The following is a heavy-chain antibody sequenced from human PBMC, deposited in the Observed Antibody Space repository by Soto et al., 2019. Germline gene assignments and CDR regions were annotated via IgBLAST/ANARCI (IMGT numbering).Heavy chain of an antibody. D-gene: IGHD2-21*02. CDR2: IYYSGST. CDR3: ASSILAYCGGDCFDI. CDR1: GGSFSGYY. V-gene: IGHV4-59*01. Sequence: SETLSLTCAVYGGSFSGYYWSWIRQPPGKGLEWIGYIYYSGSTNYNPSLKSRVTISVDTSKNQFSLKLSSVTAADTAVYYCASSILAYCGGDCFDIWGQGTMVTVSS. J-gene: IGHJ3*02.